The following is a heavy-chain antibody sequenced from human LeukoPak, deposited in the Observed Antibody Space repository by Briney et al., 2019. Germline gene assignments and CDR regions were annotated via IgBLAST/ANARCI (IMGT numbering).Heavy chain of an antibody. CDR3: ARDIRPRVESFDY. V-gene: IGHV1-2*02. J-gene: IGHJ4*02. D-gene: IGHD3-3*01. CDR1: GYTFTDYH. CDR2: INPNTGGT. Sequence: ASVEVSCKVSGYTFTDYHLHWVRQAPGQGLEWMGWINPNTGGTKYAQRFQGRVTMTRDTSINTAYMELRRLRSDDTAVYYCARDIRPRVESFDYWGQGTLVTVFS.